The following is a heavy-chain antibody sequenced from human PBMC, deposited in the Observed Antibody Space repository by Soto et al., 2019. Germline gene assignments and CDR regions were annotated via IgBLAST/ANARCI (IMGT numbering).Heavy chain of an antibody. Sequence: SQTLSLTCXISGDSVSSNSAAWNWIRQSPSRGLEWLGRTYYRSKWYNDYAVSVKSRITINPDTSKNQFSLQLNSVTPEDTAVYYCARVLWDSSSWYRQGYYYYGMDVWGQGTTVTVS. D-gene: IGHD6-13*01. CDR1: GDSVSSNSAA. V-gene: IGHV6-1*01. CDR3: ARVLWDSSSWYRQGYYYYGMDV. J-gene: IGHJ6*02. CDR2: TYYRSKWYN.